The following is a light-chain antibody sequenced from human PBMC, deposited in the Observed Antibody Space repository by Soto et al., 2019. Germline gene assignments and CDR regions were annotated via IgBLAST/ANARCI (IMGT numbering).Light chain of an antibody. CDR2: GAS. V-gene: IGKV1-39*01. J-gene: IGKJ5*01. CDR3: HQANSFAIT. CDR1: QSISSY. Sequence: DVQMTLTPSSLSASVEDTVTITCRASQSISSYLNWYQQQPGKAPELLLYGASNLRGGVPSRCTGSGTGTDFTLTIISLQHEDFATYYCHQANSFAITFGQGTRVDIK.